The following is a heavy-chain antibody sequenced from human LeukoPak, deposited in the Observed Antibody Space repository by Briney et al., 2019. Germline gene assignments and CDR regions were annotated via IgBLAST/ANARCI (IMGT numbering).Heavy chain of an antibody. CDR3: VKDFSSASYTYYYYYMDV. Sequence: PSETLSLTCTVSSGSISTSNYYWGWVRQPPGKALEWIGNIFYSGSTYYNPSLKSRVTISLDTSKNQFSLKVSSVTAADTAIYYCVKDFSSASYTYYYYYMDVWGKGTTVTVSS. CDR1: SGSISTSNYY. J-gene: IGHJ6*03. D-gene: IGHD6-25*01. CDR2: IFYSGST. V-gene: IGHV4-39*07.